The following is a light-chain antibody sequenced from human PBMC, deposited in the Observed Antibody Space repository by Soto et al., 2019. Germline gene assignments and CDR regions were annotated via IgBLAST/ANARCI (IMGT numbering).Light chain of an antibody. J-gene: IGKJ3*01. V-gene: IGKV3-20*01. Sequence: EIVLPQSPGTLYLSTGERVTLSCRASQSVSSTYLAWYQQKPGQAPRLLIYGASSRSTGIPDRLSGSGSGTDFSLTICRLEPEDSAVYHCQQYGNSLFIFDHGTNVEIK. CDR1: QSVSSTY. CDR3: QQYGNSLFI. CDR2: GAS.